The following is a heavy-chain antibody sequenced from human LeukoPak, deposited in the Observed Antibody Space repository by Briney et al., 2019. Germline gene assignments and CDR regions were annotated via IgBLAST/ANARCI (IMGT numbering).Heavy chain of an antibody. V-gene: IGHV3-23*01. D-gene: IGHD2-8*01. CDR2: IIGCCGGT. J-gene: IGHJ4*02. CDR3: AKDRSCITDVCHGYFDY. Sequence: GGSLRLSCAASGFIFSSYAMSWVRQAPGKGLECASTIIGCCGGTYYAGYVKGRFTISRDNSKNTVYLQMNSLRAEDTAVYYCAKDRSCITDVCHGYFDYWGQGTLVIVSS. CDR1: GFIFSSYA.